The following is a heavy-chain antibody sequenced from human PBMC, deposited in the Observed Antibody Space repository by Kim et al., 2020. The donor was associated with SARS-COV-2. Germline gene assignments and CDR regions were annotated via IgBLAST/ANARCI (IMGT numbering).Heavy chain of an antibody. J-gene: IGHJ6*03. CDR2: ISGYNGNT. Sequence: ASVKVSCKASGYTFTSYGISWVRQAPGQGLEWMGWISGYNGNTNHAQKLQGRVTMTTDTSTSTAYMELRSLRSDDTAGYYCARWKIRFLEWPPRANYYYYLDVWGKGTTVTVSS. V-gene: IGHV1-18*01. D-gene: IGHD3-3*01. CDR3: ARWKIRFLEWPPRANYYYYLDV. CDR1: GYTFTSYG.